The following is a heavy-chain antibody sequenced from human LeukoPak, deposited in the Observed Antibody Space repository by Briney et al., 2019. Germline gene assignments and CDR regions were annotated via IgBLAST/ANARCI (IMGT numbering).Heavy chain of an antibody. V-gene: IGHV1-2*02. J-gene: IGHJ4*02. CDR1: GYIFTGHY. CDR2: IDPNSGAT. Sequence: ASVKVSCKASGYIFTGHYMHWFRQAPGQGLEWMGWIDPNSGATDYAENVQGRVTLTRDTSITTAYMDLRSLRSDDTAVYYCAREGTGATRPNDYWGQGTRVTVSS. D-gene: IGHD7-27*01. CDR3: AREGTGATRPNDY.